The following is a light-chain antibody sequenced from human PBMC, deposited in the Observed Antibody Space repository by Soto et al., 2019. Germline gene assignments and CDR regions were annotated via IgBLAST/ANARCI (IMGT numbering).Light chain of an antibody. Sequence: DIQMTQSPSSLSASVGDRVTITCQTSQDISNYLNWFQQKPGKAPKLLIYDASNLATGIPSRFSGSRSGTDFTFTISSLQPEDIATYYCQQHESVPFTFGPGTKVEIK. V-gene: IGKV1-33*01. J-gene: IGKJ3*01. CDR3: QQHESVPFT. CDR2: DAS. CDR1: QDISNY.